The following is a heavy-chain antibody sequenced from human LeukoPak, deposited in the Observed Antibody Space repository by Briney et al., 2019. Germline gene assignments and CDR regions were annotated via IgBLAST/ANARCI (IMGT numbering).Heavy chain of an antibody. CDR2: ISGSGNSP. V-gene: IGHV3-23*01. CDR3: ARDLSGSYCLDF. Sequence: PGGSLRLSCATSGFTFTSHAMGWVRQSPGEGVQGVSAISGSGNSPYYADSVKGRFTISRDNSKNILYLQMNSLTVEDTATYYCARDLSGSYCLDFWGQGALVTVSS. CDR1: GFTFTSHA. D-gene: IGHD1-26*01. J-gene: IGHJ4*02.